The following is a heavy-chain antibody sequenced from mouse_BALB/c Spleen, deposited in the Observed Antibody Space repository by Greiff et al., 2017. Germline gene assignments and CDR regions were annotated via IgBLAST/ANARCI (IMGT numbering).Heavy chain of an antibody. J-gene: IGHJ4*01. CDR3: ARRGSGYDGVYYAMDY. Sequence: QVQLKQSGAELVRPGVSVKISCKGSGYTFTDYAMHWVKQSHAKSLEWIGVISTYYGDASYNQKFKGKATMTVDKSSSTAYMELARLTSEDSAIYYCARRGSGYDGVYYAMDYWGQGTSVTVSS. V-gene: IGHV1S137*01. D-gene: IGHD2-14*01. CDR1: GYTFTDYA. CDR2: ISTYYGDA.